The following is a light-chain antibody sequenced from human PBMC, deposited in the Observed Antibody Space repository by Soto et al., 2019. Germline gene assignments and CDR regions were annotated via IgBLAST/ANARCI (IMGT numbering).Light chain of an antibody. CDR1: QSISSY. V-gene: IGKV1-33*01. CDR3: QQYDNLLRT. Sequence: DIQMTQSPTSLYASVGDRVTITCRASQSISSYLNWYQQKPGKAPKLLIYDASNLETGVPSRFSGSGSVTDFTFTICCLQPEDIATYYCQQYDNLLRTLGGGTKVDIK. CDR2: DAS. J-gene: IGKJ4*01.